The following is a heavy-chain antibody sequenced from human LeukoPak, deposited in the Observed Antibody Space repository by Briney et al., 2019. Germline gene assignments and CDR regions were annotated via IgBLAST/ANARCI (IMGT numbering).Heavy chain of an antibody. D-gene: IGHD1-26*01. CDR3: ARDHSSRFDY. Sequence: SETLSLTCSVSGGSISSLSYYWGWVRQPPGRGLEWIGSIYYGGRTYYNPSLKGRVTMPVDTSKNQFSLKLSSVTAADTAVYYCARDHSSRFDYWGQGTLVTVSS. J-gene: IGHJ4*02. CDR2: IYYGGRT. V-gene: IGHV4-39*07. CDR1: GGSISSLSYY.